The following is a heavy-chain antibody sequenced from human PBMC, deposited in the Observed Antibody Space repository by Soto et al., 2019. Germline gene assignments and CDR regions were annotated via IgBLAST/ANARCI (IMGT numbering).Heavy chain of an antibody. J-gene: IGHJ5*02. D-gene: IGHD3-22*01. Sequence: SETLSLTCTVSGGSISSGGYYWSWIRQHPGKGLEWIGYIYYSGSTNYNPSLKSRVTISVDTSKNQFSLKLSSVTAADTAVYYCARGPITTNPRFDPWGQGTLVTVSS. CDR1: GGSISSGGYY. V-gene: IGHV4-31*03. CDR2: IYYSGST. CDR3: ARGPITTNPRFDP.